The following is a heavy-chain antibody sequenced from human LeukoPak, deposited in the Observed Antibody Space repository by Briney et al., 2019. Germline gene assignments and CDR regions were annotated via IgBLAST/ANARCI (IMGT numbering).Heavy chain of an antibody. CDR2: IYSGGST. J-gene: IGHJ4*02. Sequence: GGSLRLSCGASGITFSSNYMSWVRQAPGKGLEWVSIIYSGGSTYYADSVKGRFTISRDNSKNTLYLQMNSLRAEDTAVYYCARGRGSYLGQGTLVTVSS. V-gene: IGHV3-66*01. CDR3: ARGRGSY. CDR1: GITFSSNY. D-gene: IGHD3-16*01.